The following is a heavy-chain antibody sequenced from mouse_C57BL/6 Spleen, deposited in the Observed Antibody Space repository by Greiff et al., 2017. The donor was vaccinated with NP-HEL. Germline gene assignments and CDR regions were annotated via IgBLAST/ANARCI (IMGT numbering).Heavy chain of an antibody. V-gene: IGHV1-52*01. CDR2: IYPSDSET. D-gene: IGHD1-1*01. CDR3: ARMGYGSSFDY. Sequence: QVQLQQPGAELVRPGSSVKLSCKASGYTFTSYWMHWVKQRPIQGLEWIGNIYPSDSETHYNQKFKDKATLTVDKSSSTDYMQLSSLTSEDSAVYYCARMGYGSSFDYWGQGTTLTVSS. J-gene: IGHJ2*01. CDR1: GYTFTSYW.